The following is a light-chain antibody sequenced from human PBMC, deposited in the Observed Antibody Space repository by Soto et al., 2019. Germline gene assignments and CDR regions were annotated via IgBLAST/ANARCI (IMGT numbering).Light chain of an antibody. CDR2: DAS. CDR3: QQRDNWPRT. Sequence: EIVLTQSAATLSLSPGERSSLSCRSSQSISSSYLAWYQQKPGQAPRLLIYDASNRATGIPARFSGSGSGTDFTLTISSLEPEDFAVYYCQQRDNWPRTFGQGTKVDI. V-gene: IGKV3-11*01. J-gene: IGKJ1*01. CDR1: QSISSSY.